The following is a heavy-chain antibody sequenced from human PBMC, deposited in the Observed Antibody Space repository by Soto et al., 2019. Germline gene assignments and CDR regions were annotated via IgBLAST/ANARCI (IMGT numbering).Heavy chain of an antibody. Sequence: GGSLRLSCAASGFTFSSYGMHWVRQAPGKGLEWVAVISYDGSNKYYADSVKGRFTISRDNSKNTLYLQMNSLRAEDTAVYYCAKDSRRLGYVWGMDFDYWGQGTLVTVSS. J-gene: IGHJ4*02. CDR2: ISYDGSNK. CDR1: GFTFSSYG. CDR3: AKDSRRLGYVWGMDFDY. V-gene: IGHV3-30*18. D-gene: IGHD3-16*01.